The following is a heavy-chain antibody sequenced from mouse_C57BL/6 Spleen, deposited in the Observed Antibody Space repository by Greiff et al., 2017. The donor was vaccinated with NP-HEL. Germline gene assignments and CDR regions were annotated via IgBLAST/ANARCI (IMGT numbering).Heavy chain of an antibody. V-gene: IGHV3-6*01. CDR1: GYSITSGYY. CDR3: AREGELGRAWFAY. J-gene: IGHJ3*01. CDR2: ISYDGSN. D-gene: IGHD4-1*01. Sequence: EVKLVESGPGLVKPSQSLSLTCSVTGYSITSGYYWNWIRQFPGNKREWMGYISYDGSNNYNPSLKNRISITPDTSKNQFFLKLNCVTTEDTATYYCAREGELGRAWFAYWGQGTLVTVSA.